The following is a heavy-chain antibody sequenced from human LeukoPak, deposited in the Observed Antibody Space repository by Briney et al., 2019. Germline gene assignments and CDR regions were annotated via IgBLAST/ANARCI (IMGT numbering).Heavy chain of an antibody. Sequence: GGSLRLSCAASGFTFSSYSMSWVRQAPGKGLEWVSSISSSSSYIYYADSVKGRFTISRDNAKNSLYLQMNSLRAEDTAVYYCARTGEWLENFDYWGQGTLVTVSS. V-gene: IGHV3-21*01. CDR3: ARTGEWLENFDY. D-gene: IGHD6-19*01. CDR2: ISSSSSYI. CDR1: GFTFSSYS. J-gene: IGHJ4*02.